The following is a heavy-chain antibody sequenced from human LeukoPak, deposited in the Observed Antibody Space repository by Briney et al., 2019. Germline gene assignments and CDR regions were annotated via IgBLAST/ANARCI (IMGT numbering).Heavy chain of an antibody. Sequence: SETLSLTCAVYGGSFSGYYWSWIRQPAGKGLEWIGRIYTSGSTNYNPSLKSRVTISVDTSKNQFSLKLSSVTAADTAVYYCARSAYDYVWGTPRGQADYWGQGTLVTVSS. CDR2: IYTSGST. CDR3: ARSAYDYVWGTPRGQADY. CDR1: GGSFSGYY. V-gene: IGHV4-59*10. J-gene: IGHJ4*02. D-gene: IGHD3-16*01.